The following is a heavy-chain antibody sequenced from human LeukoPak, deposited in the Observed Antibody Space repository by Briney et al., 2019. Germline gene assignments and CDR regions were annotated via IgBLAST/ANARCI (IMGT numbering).Heavy chain of an antibody. Sequence: SVKVSCKASGGRFTIYSLSWVRQAPGQGLEWMGGIIPISGPPNYAQNFQGRVTITADASTRTVYMEVSSLRSEDTAVYYCAMIDYTGRLNYYFYGMDVWGPGTTVTVTS. J-gene: IGHJ6*02. CDR1: GGRFTIYS. V-gene: IGHV1-69*13. D-gene: IGHD4-11*01. CDR3: AMIDYTGRLNYYFYGMDV. CDR2: IIPISGPP.